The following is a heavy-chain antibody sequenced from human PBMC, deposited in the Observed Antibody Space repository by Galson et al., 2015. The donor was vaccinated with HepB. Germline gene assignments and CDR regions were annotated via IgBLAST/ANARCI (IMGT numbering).Heavy chain of an antibody. CDR3: AKGGIQLWLHIEYFRH. CDR1: GFTSEDYA. D-gene: IGHD5-18*01. V-gene: IGHV3-23*01. CDR2: ITSGGST. J-gene: IGHJ1*01. Sequence: SLRLSCAASGFTSEDYAMHWVRQAPGKGLEWVSTITSGGSTYYADSVKGRFTISRDNSKNTLYMQMYSLRAEDTAVYYCAKGGIQLWLHIEYFRHWGQGTLVTVSS.